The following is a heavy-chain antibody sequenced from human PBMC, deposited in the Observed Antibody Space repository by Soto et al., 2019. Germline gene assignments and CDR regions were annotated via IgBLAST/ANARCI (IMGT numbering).Heavy chain of an antibody. Sequence: QTQLVQSGPEMKEPGSSVQLSCTASGGGNLRDYRTTWVRQAPGQGLEWMGGIIPKLGSANNAQNFQCRVTIAAHESTGSVNMKLRSLRSEDTAVYSCAGGGDGDNVGADYWDQGTSVTVSS. CDR3: AGGGDGDNVGADY. D-gene: IGHD2-21*01. CDR1: GGGNLRDYR. J-gene: IGHJ4*02. V-gene: IGHV1-69*01. CDR2: IIPKLGSA.